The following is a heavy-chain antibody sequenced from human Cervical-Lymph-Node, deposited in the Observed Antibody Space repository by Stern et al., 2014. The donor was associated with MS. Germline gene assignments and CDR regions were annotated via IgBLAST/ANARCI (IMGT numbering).Heavy chain of an antibody. J-gene: IGHJ5*02. CDR1: GFTFSQSA. D-gene: IGHD3-3*01. CDR2: VVILIGAT. CDR3: ASETYTYYGDQRPPGGFDP. V-gene: IGHV1-58*01. Sequence: QMQLVQSGPEVKKPGTSVKVSCKASGFTFSQSAVQWLRPARGHRLEWIGWVVILIGATNYAPTFQGRVTITPDKFKSTGYLELSSLTSEDTAIYYCASETYTYYGDQRPPGGFDPWGQGTLVPVSS.